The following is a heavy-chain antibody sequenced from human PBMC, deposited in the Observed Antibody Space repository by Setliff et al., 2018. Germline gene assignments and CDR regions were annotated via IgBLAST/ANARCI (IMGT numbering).Heavy chain of an antibody. J-gene: IGHJ4*02. CDR1: GFSFSDYY. D-gene: IGHD3-22*01. V-gene: IGHV3-11*01. Sequence: GESLKISCVASGFSFSDYYMMWIRQAPGKGLEWVSYISNDAYTIHYADSMKGRLTISRDNSKNSVFLQMNSLRVEDTAVYYCARVHYETSTYSPTLFDHWGQGALVTVSS. CDR3: ARVHYETSTYSPTLFDH. CDR2: ISNDAYTI.